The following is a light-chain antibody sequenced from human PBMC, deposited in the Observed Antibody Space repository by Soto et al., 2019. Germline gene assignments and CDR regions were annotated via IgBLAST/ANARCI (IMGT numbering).Light chain of an antibody. CDR1: SSDVGGYHY. Sequence: QSALTQPRSVSGSPGQSVTISCTGTSSDVGGYHYVSWYQQHPGKAPKRMIDDVSKRPSGVPDRFSGSKSGNTASLTLSGLQAEDDADYYCCAYAGSYTLVFGGGTKLPV. CDR3: CAYAGSYTLV. J-gene: IGLJ2*01. CDR2: DVS. V-gene: IGLV2-11*01.